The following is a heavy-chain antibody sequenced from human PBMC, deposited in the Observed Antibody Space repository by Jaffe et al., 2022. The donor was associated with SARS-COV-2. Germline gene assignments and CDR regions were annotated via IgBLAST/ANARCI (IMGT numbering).Heavy chain of an antibody. CDR1: GYTFTSYA. J-gene: IGHJ6*02. Sequence: QVQLVQSGAEVKKPGASVRVSCKASGYTFTSYALQWVRQAPGQTLEWMGWINAGNGNTKYSQKFQGRVTITRDTSASTAYMELSSLRSEDTAVYYCVRLYDYVWGGMDVWGQGTTVTVSS. D-gene: IGHD3-16*01. V-gene: IGHV1-3*01. CDR2: INAGNGNT. CDR3: VRLYDYVWGGMDV.